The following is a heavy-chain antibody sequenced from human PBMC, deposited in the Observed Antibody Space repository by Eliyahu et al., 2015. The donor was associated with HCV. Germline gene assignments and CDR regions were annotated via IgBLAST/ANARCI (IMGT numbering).Heavy chain of an antibody. CDR3: ARMVPEGLGAVAGPKGNNFDY. V-gene: IGHV2-26*01. CDR2: IFSNDEK. J-gene: IGHJ4*02. CDR1: GFSLSNARMG. D-gene: IGHD6-19*01. Sequence: QVTLKESGPVLVKPTETLTLTCTVSGFSLSNARMGVSWIRQPPGKALEWLAHIFSNDEKSYSTSLKSRLTISKDTSKSQVVLTMTNMDPVDTATYYCARMVPEGLGAVAGPKGNNFDYWGQGTLVTVSS.